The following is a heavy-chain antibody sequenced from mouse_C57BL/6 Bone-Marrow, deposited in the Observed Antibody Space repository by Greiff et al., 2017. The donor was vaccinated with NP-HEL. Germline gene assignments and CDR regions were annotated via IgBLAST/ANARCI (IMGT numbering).Heavy chain of an antibody. CDR3: ARENDYDEDYFDY. CDR1: GFTFSDYY. D-gene: IGHD2-4*01. J-gene: IGHJ2*01. Sequence: EVQGVESGGGLVQPGGSLKLSCAASGFTFSDYYMYWVRQTPEKRLEWVAYISNGGGSTYYPDTVKGRFTISRDNAKNTLYLQMSRLKSEDTAMYYCARENDYDEDYFDYWGQGTTLTVSS. CDR2: ISNGGGST. V-gene: IGHV5-12*01.